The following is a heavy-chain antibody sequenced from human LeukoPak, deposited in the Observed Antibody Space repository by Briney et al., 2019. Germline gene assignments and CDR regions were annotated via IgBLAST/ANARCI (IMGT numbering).Heavy chain of an antibody. CDR2: ISSSGYGS. CDR3: TKEVRGFSYGDN. V-gene: IGHV3-23*01. Sequence: GASLRLSCAASGFTFSDYVMSWVRQAPGKGLEWVAGISSSGYGSWYADSVKGRLTISRDNSRNIVFLEIQSLKVEDTAVYYCTKEVRGFSYGDNWGQGTLVTVSS. D-gene: IGHD5-18*01. CDR1: GFTFSDYV. J-gene: IGHJ4*02.